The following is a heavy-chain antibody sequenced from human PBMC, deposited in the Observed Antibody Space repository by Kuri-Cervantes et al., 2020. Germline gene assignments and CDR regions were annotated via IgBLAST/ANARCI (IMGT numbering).Heavy chain of an antibody. D-gene: IGHD4-17*01. CDR2: IYYSGST. Sequence: SETLSLTCTVSGGSISSYYWSWIRQPPGKGLEWIGYIYYSGSTNYNPSLKSRVTISVDTSKNQFSLKLSSVTAADTAVYYCARALDYGDYVGGWFDPWGQGTLVTVSS. CDR1: GGSISSYY. J-gene: IGHJ5*02. V-gene: IGHV4-59*01. CDR3: ARALDYGDYVGGWFDP.